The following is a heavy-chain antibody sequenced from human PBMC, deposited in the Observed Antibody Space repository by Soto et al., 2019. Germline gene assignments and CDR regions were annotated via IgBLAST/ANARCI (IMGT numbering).Heavy chain of an antibody. J-gene: IGHJ6*02. V-gene: IGHV3-30-3*01. CDR1: GFTFSSYA. CDR3: ASALDV. CDR2: ISYDGSNK. Sequence: QVQLVESGGGVVQPGRSLRLSCAASGFTFSSYAMHWVRQAPGKGLEWVAVISYDGSNKYYADSVKGRFTISRDNSKNTLYLQMNSLRAHDTAVYYCASALDVWGQGTTVTVSS.